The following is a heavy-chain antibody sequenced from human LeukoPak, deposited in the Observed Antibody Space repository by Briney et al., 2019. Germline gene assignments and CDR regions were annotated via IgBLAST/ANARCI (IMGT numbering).Heavy chain of an antibody. V-gene: IGHV3-11*04. CDR3: ARERVGSLRFLEWLRWFDP. D-gene: IGHD3-3*01. CDR1: GFTFSDYY. J-gene: IGHJ5*02. CDR2: IGSSGSPI. Sequence: PGGSLRLSCAASGFTFSDYYMSWIRQAPGKGLEWVSYIGSSGSPIYYADSVKGRFTVSRDNAKKSLFLQMNSLRAEDTAVYYCARERVGSLRFLEWLRWFDPWGQGTLVTVSS.